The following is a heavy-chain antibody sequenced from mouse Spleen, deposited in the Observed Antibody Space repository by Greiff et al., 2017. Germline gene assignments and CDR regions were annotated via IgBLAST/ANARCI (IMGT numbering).Heavy chain of an antibody. Sequence: VQLQQPGAELVKPGASVKLSCKASGYTFTSYWMHWVKQRPGQGLEWIGMIHPNSGSTNYNEKFKSKATLTVDKSSSTAYMQLSSLTSEDSAVYYCASYGDYFAWFAYWGQGTLVTVSA. CDR3: ASYGDYFAWFAY. D-gene: IGHD2-13*01. V-gene: IGHV1-64*01. CDR2: IHPNSGST. J-gene: IGHJ3*01. CDR1: GYTFTSYW.